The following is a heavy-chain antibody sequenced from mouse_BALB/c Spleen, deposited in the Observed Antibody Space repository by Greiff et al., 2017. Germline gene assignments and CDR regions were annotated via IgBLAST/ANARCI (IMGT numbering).Heavy chain of an antibody. CDR1: GFTFTDYY. J-gene: IGHJ1*01. V-gene: IGHV7-3*02. CDR2: IRNKANGYTT. CDR3: ARERSWYFDV. Sequence: DVKLVESGGGLVQPGGSLRLSCATSGFTFTDYYMSWVRQPPGKALEWLGFIRNKANGYTTEYSASVKGRFTISRDNSQSILYLQMNTLRAEDSATYYCARERSWYFDVWGAGTTVTVSS.